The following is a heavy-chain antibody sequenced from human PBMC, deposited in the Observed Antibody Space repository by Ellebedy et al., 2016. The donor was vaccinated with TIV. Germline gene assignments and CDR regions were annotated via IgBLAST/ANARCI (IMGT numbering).Heavy chain of an antibody. CDR1: GFTFSIYA. D-gene: IGHD4-17*01. V-gene: IGHV3-23*01. J-gene: IGHJ4*02. Sequence: GESLKISCAASGFTFSIYAMSWVRQAPGKGLEWVSLISGSGDRTYYADSVKGRFTISRDNSKDTLYVQMNSLRAEDTAVYYCARVHGDYRIDYWGPGTLVTVSS. CDR3: ARVHGDYRIDY. CDR2: ISGSGDRT.